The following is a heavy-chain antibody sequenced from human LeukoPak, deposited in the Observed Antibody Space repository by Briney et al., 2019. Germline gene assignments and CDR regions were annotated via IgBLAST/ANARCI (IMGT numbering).Heavy chain of an antibody. CDR1: GFTFSSYW. CDR3: ARASIKRLQQLAKGINFDY. CDR2: INSDGSST. Sequence: GGSLRLSCAASGFTFSSYWTHWVRHAPGKGLVLVSRINSDGSSTSYADSVKGRFTISRDNAKNTLYLQMNSLRAEDTAVYYCARASIKRLQQLAKGINFDYWGQGTLVTVSS. D-gene: IGHD6-13*01. V-gene: IGHV3-74*01. J-gene: IGHJ4*02.